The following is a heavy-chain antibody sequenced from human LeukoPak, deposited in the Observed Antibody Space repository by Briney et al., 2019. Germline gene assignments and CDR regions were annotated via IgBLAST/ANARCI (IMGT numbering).Heavy chain of an antibody. Sequence: PGGSLRLSCAASGFTFSTYWMTWVRQAPGKGLEWVANIKHDGSEKYYVDSVKGRFTISRDNAKNSLYLQMNSLRADDTAVYYCVRDWPGDSYGADPWGQGTLVTVSS. V-gene: IGHV3-7*01. CDR2: IKHDGSEK. CDR1: GFTFSTYW. D-gene: IGHD5-18*01. J-gene: IGHJ5*02. CDR3: VRDWPGDSYGADP.